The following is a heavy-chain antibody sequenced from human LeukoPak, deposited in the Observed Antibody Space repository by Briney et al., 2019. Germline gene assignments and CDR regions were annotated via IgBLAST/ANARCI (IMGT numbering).Heavy chain of an antibody. D-gene: IGHD1-26*01. CDR1: GGSISSYY. J-gene: IGHJ2*01. Sequence: KPSETLSLTCIVSGGSISSYYWGWIRQPPGKGLEWIGYIYYSGSTNYNPSLKSRVTISVDTSKNQFSLKLSSVTAADTAVYYCAREELRDWYFDLWGRGTLVTVSS. CDR2: IYYSGST. V-gene: IGHV4-59*01. CDR3: AREELRDWYFDL.